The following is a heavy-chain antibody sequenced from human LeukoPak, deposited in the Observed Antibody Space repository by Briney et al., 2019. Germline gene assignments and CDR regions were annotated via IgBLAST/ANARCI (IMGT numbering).Heavy chain of an antibody. V-gene: IGHV1-46*01. CDR1: GYTFTNYY. D-gene: IGHD1-26*01. J-gene: IGHJ5*02. CDR2: INPSGGST. CDR3: ARRMGTGSYNWFDP. Sequence: ASVKVSCKASGYTFTNYYIHWVRQAPGQGLECMGIINPSGGSTSYAQKFQGRVTMTRDMSTSTVYMELSSLKAEDTAVYYCARRMGTGSYNWFDPWGQGTLVTVSS.